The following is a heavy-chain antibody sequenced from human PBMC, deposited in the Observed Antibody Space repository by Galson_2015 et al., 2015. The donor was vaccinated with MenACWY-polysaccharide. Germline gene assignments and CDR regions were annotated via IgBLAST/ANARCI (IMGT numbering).Heavy chain of an antibody. D-gene: IGHD3-16*01. CDR3: AVEVNYDYVWGSSYYGMDV. CDR1: GGSISSGGYY. Sequence: TLSLTCTVSGGSISSGGYYWSWIRQHPGEGLEWIGYIYYSGSTYYNPSLKSRVTISVDTSKNQFSLKLSSVTAADTAVYYCAVEVNYDYVWGSSYYGMDVWGQGTTVTVSS. J-gene: IGHJ6*02. V-gene: IGHV4-31*03. CDR2: IYYSGST.